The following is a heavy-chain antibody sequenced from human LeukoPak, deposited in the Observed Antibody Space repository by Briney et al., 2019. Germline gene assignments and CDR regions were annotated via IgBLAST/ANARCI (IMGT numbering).Heavy chain of an antibody. CDR1: GFRFSDFY. CDR2: FDRGRDGK. V-gene: IGHV3-11*05. Sequence: GGSLRLSCAGSGFRFSDFYMAWMRQTPGQGLQRVSFFDRGRDGKGHADSVKGRFTISRDTDKNSLSLLMSSLTGEDTAVYYCAREVGSSRAFDIWGQGTMVTVSS. J-gene: IGHJ3*02. CDR3: AREVGSSRAFDI. D-gene: IGHD2-15*01.